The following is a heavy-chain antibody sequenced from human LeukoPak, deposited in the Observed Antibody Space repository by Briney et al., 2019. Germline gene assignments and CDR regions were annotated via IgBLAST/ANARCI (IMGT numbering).Heavy chain of an antibody. CDR1: GGSFSGYY. J-gene: IGHJ4*02. D-gene: IGHD5-18*01. Sequence: SETLSLTCAVYGGSFSGYYWSWIRQPPGKGLEWIGEINHSGSTNYNPSLKSRVTISVDTSKNQFSLKLSSVTAAATAVYYCAGGTARTAIDYWGQGTLVTVSS. V-gene: IGHV4-34*01. CDR3: AGGTARTAIDY. CDR2: INHSGST.